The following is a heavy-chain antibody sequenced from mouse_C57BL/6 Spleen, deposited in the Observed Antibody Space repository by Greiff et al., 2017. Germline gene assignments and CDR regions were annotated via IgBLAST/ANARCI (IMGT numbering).Heavy chain of an antibody. J-gene: IGHJ4*01. Sequence: QVQLQQSGAELVRPGASVKLSCKASGSTFTDSYINWVKQRPGPGLEWIARIYPGSGNTYYNEKFKGKATLTAEKSSSTAYMQLSSLTSEDSAVYFCAREIQAAMDYWGQGTSVTVSS. CDR3: AREIQAAMDY. CDR1: GSTFTDSY. CDR2: IYPGSGNT. V-gene: IGHV1-76*01.